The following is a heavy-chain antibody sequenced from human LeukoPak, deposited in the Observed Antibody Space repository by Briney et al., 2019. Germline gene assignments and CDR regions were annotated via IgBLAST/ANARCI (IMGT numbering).Heavy chain of an antibody. CDR1: GGSLSCGDYY. D-gene: IGHD3-22*01. Sequence: PSQTLSLTCTVSGGSLSCGDYYWSWIRQPPGKGLGWIAYMYYSGSTYYNPSLKSRVTMSADTSKNQLSLKLSSVTAADTAVYYCARPYYYDSRIDPWGQGILVTVSS. J-gene: IGHJ5*02. CDR3: ARPYYYDSRIDP. CDR2: MYYSGST. V-gene: IGHV4-30-4*01.